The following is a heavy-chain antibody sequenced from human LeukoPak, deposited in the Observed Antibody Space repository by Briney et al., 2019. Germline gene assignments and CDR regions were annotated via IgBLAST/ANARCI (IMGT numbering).Heavy chain of an antibody. CDR1: GGSCSGCY. CDR2: IYYSGST. D-gene: IGHD5-24*01. V-gene: IGHV4-59*01. Sequence: SETLSLTCAVYGGSCSGCYWSWIRQPPGKGLEWIGYIYYSGSTNYNPSLKSRVTISVDTSKNQFSLKLSSVTAADTAVYFCASVRDGYNSYYYYYMDVWGKGTTVTISS. CDR3: ASVRDGYNSYYYYYMDV. J-gene: IGHJ6*03.